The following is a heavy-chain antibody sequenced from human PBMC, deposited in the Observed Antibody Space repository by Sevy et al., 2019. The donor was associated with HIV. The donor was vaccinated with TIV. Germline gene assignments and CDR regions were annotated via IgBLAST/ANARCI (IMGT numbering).Heavy chain of an antibody. CDR1: GFTFSSYW. D-gene: IGHD4-17*01. CDR3: ARAGVDYGDWYYFDY. Sequence: GGSLRLSCAASGFTFSSYWMHWVRQAPGKGLVWVSRINSDGSSTSYADSLKGRLTISRENAKNTLYLQMNSLRAEDTAVYYCARAGVDYGDWYYFDYWGQGTLVTVSS. CDR2: INSDGSST. J-gene: IGHJ4*02. V-gene: IGHV3-74*01.